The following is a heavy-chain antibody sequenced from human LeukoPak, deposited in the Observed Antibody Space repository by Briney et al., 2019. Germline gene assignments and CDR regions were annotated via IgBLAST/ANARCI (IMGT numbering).Heavy chain of an antibody. V-gene: IGHV3-21*01. J-gene: IGHJ4*02. CDR1: GFTFSSYN. Sequence: GGSLRLSCAASGFTFSSYNMNWVRQAPGKGLEWVSSISRGNSYIYYAYSLKGLFTISRDDAKSSLYLQMTSMRAEDTAVYYCARVGYYDSSGYFPVPFDNWGQGTLVTVSS. CDR3: ARVGYYDSSGYFPVPFDN. CDR2: ISRGNSYI. D-gene: IGHD3-22*01.